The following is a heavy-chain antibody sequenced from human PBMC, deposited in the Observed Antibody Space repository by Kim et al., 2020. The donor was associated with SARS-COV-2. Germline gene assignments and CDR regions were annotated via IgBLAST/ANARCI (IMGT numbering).Heavy chain of an antibody. CDR2: ISYDGSNK. V-gene: IGHV3-30-3*01. CDR3: ARDSSSWLTPTDAFDI. Sequence: GGSLRLSCAASGFTFSSYAMHWVRQAPGKGLEWVAVISYDGSNKYYADSVKGRFTISRDNSKNTLYLQMNSLRAEDTAVYYCARDSSSWLTPTDAFDIWGQGTMVTVSS. CDR1: GFTFSSYA. D-gene: IGHD6-13*01. J-gene: IGHJ3*02.